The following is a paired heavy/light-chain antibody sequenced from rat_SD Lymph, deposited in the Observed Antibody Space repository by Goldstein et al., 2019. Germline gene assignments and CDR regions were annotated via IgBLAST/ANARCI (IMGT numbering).Light chain of an antibody. J-gene: IGKJ1*01. CDR1: SSVSY. CDR3: LQRSSYPPT. Sequence: EIVLTQSPTTMAASPGEKVTITCRASSSVSYMHWFQQKSGTSPKPWIYDTSKLASGVPDRFSGSGSGTSYSLTISSMEAEDAATYYCLQRSSYPPTFGGGTKLELK. CDR2: DTS. V-gene: IGKV4S12*01.
Heavy chain of an antibody. V-gene: IGHV6-6*01. CDR2: IKAKSNNYAT. D-gene: IGHD1-2*01. J-gene: IGHJ2*01. Sequence: EVQVLESGGGLVQPGNSLKLSCATSGFTFSTAWMYWYRQFPEKRLEWVARIKAKSNNYATDYTESVKGRFTISRDDSKSSIYLQMNNLKEEDTAIYYCACRWGANFDYWGQGVMVTVSS. CDR3: ACRWGANFDY. CDR1: GFTFSTAW.